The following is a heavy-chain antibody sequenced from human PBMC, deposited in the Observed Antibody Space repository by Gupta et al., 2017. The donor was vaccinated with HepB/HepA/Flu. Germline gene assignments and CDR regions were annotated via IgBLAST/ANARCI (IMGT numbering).Heavy chain of an antibody. CDR3: ARFETPPVPGKGWWFDP. D-gene: IGHD6-19*01. V-gene: IGHV4-39*01. J-gene: IGHJ5*02. CDR2: IHHDGTT. CDR1: GDSIITWSYL. Sequence: QLQLVESGPGLVKPSETLSLTCTVSGDSIITWSYLWGWIRQTPEKGLEYIGTIHHDGTTYYNPSFKSPVTISVDTSRNQFSLKLTSVTAADTAVYYCARFETPPVPGKGWWFDPWGHGILVTVSS.